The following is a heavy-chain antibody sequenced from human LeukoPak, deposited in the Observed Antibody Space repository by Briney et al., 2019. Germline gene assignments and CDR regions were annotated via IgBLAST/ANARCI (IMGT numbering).Heavy chain of an antibody. CDR3: TGGPLRYFDWHLPLFDY. CDR2: ISDRGGGT. CDR1: GITLSNYG. D-gene: IGHD3-9*01. Sequence: PGGSLRLSCAVSGITLSNYGMSWVRQAPGKGLEWVAGISDRGGGTNYADSVKGRFTISRENSKNTLYLQMNSLRAEDTAVYYCTGGPLRYFDWHLPLFDYWGQGTLVTVSS. V-gene: IGHV3-23*01. J-gene: IGHJ4*02.